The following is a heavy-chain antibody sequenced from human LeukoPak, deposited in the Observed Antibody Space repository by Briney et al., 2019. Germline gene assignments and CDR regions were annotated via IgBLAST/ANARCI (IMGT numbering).Heavy chain of an antibody. Sequence: ASVKVSCKASGYTFTSYYMHWVRQAPGQGPEWMGIINPSGGSTSYAQKFQGRVTMTRDTSTNTVYMELSSLSSEETAVYYCARDRDTAMVNFDYWGQGTLVTVSS. V-gene: IGHV1-46*03. CDR3: ARDRDTAMVNFDY. J-gene: IGHJ4*02. CDR1: GYTFTSYY. D-gene: IGHD5-18*01. CDR2: INPSGGST.